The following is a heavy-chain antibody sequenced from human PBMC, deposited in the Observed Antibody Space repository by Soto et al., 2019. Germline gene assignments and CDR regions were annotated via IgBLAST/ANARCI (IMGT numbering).Heavy chain of an antibody. D-gene: IGHD2-15*01. CDR2: VNPSGGST. J-gene: IGHJ1*01. V-gene: IGHV1-46*01. Sequence: QVQLVQSGAEVKKPGASVKVSCKASGYIFTAYSMHRVRQAPGQGLEWMGVVNPSGGSTNYAQKFQGRITTTRDTSTSTVYMDLSSLTSEDTAVYYCAREENCSDGICYSEYFQRWGQGTLVTVSS. CDR1: GYIFTAYS. CDR3: AREENCSDGICYSEYFQR.